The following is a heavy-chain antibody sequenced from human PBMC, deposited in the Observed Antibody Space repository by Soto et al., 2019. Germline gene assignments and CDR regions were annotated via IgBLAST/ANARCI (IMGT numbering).Heavy chain of an antibody. CDR1: GFTFSSYW. J-gene: IGHJ3*02. Sequence: GGSLRLSCAASGFTFSSYWMHWVRQAPGKGLVWVSRINSDRSSTSYADSAKGRFTISRDNAKNSLYLQMNSLRAEDTAVYYCARVPPVAAKAYSYVYDAFDIWGQGTMVTVSS. D-gene: IGHD5-18*01. CDR2: INSDRSST. CDR3: ARVPPVAAKAYSYVYDAFDI. V-gene: IGHV3-74*01.